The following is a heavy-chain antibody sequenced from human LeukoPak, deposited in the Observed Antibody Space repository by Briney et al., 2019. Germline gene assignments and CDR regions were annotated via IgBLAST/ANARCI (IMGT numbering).Heavy chain of an antibody. CDR3: ARVYYDILTGYSDYHDAFDI. D-gene: IGHD3-9*01. Sequence: SETLSLTCTVSGGSISSYYWSWLRQPPGRGLEWVGYIYYSGSTNYNPSLKSRVTISVDTSKNQFSLKLSSVTAADTAVYYCARVYYDILTGYSDYHDAFDIWGQGTMVTVSS. V-gene: IGHV4-59*01. CDR2: IYYSGST. J-gene: IGHJ3*02. CDR1: GGSISSYY.